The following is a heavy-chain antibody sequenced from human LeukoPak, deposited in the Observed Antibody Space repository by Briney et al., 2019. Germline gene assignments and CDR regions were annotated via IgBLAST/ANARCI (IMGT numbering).Heavy chain of an antibody. D-gene: IGHD3-9*01. J-gene: IGHJ4*02. Sequence: SVKVSCKASGGTFSSYAISWVRQAPGQGLEWMGGIIPIFGTANYAQKFQGRVTLTADESTSTAYMELSSLRSEDTAVYYCARALMAYYDILTGYYNISPFDYWGQGTLVTVSS. V-gene: IGHV1-69*13. CDR2: IIPIFGTA. CDR3: ARALMAYYDILTGYYNISPFDY. CDR1: GGTFSSYA.